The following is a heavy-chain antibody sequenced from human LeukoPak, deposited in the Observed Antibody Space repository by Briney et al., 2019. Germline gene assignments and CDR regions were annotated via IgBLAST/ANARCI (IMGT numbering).Heavy chain of an antibody. J-gene: IGHJ4*02. CDR3: ARDQGSSMIIDY. D-gene: IGHD3-10*01. CDR1: GYTFTGYY. V-gene: IGHV1-2*02. CDR2: INPNSGST. Sequence: ASVKVSCKASGYTFTGYYMHWVRQAPGQGLEWMGWINPNSGSTNYAQKFQGRVTMTRDTSISTAYMELSRLRSDDTAVYYCARDQGSSMIIDYWGQGTLVTVSS.